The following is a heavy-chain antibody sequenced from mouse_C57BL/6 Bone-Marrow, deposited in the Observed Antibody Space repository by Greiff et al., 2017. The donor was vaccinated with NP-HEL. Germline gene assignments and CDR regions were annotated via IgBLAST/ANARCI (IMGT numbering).Heavy chain of an antibody. V-gene: IGHV5-17*01. CDR1: GFTFSDYG. D-gene: IGHD2-3*01. CDR3: ARGGWLLGYYFDY. J-gene: IGHJ2*01. CDR2: ISSGSSTI. Sequence: EVQRVESGGGLVKPGGSLKLSCAASGFTFSDYGMHWVRQAPEKGLEWVAYISSGSSTIYYADTVKGRFTISRDNAKNTLFLQMTSLRSEDTAMYYCARGGWLLGYYFDYWGQGTTLTVSS.